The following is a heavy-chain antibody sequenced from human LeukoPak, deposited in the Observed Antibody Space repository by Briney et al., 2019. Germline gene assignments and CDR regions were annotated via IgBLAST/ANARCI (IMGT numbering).Heavy chain of an antibody. V-gene: IGHV3-30-3*01. CDR2: ISYDGSNK. CDR3: AKAGVVVPAAMGHYYYYYYMDV. J-gene: IGHJ6*03. D-gene: IGHD2-2*01. Sequence: PGGSLRLSCAASGFTFSSYAMHWVRQAPGKGLEWVAVISYDGSNKYYADSVKGRFTISRDNSKNTLYLQMNSLRAEDTAVYYCAKAGVVVPAAMGHYYYYYYMDVWGKGTTVTVSS. CDR1: GFTFSSYA.